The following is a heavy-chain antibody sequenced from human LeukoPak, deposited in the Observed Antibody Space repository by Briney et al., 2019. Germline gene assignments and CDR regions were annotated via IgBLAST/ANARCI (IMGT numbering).Heavy chain of an antibody. Sequence: PGGSLRLSCAASGFTFSSYEMNWVRQAPGKGLEWVSYISSSGSTIYYADSVKGRFTISRDNAKNSLYLQMNSLRGEDTAVYYCARETYGGNLYYYYYGMDVWGQGTTVTVSS. CDR1: GFTFSSYE. D-gene: IGHD4-23*01. V-gene: IGHV3-48*03. CDR3: ARETYGGNLYYYYYGMDV. CDR2: ISSSGSTI. J-gene: IGHJ6*02.